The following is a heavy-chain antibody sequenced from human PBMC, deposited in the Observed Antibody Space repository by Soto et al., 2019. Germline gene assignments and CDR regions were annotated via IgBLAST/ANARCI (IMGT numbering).Heavy chain of an antibody. CDR3: ARLVVVAPVANA. Sequence: LSLTCTVSGDFISYYSCAWIRQSAGKGLEWIGRVYSTGTTYYSPSLKDRVTISVDTSKNSFSLNLTSVTAADTAVYFCARLVVVAPVANAWGQGTLVTVSS. CDR2: VYSTGTT. V-gene: IGHV4-59*05. D-gene: IGHD2-2*01. J-gene: IGHJ5*02. CDR1: GDFISYYS.